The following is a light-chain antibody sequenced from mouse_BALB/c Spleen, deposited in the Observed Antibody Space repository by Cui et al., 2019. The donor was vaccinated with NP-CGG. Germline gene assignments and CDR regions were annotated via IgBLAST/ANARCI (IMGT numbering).Light chain of an antibody. V-gene: IGLV1*01. CDR2: GTN. CDR3: ALWYSNHWV. Sequence: VVLDPASAPTTSPGETVTLTCRSSTGAVTSNNYANWVQEKPDHLFTGLIGGTNNRVPGVPARFSGSLIGDKAALTIAGAQTEDEAIYFCALWYSNHWVFGGGTKLTV. J-gene: IGLJ1*01. CDR1: TGAVTSNNY.